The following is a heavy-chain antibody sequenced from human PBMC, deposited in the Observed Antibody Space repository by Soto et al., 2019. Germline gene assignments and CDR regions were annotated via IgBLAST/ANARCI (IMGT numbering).Heavy chain of an antibody. CDR1: GGSISSSNW. J-gene: IGHJ6*02. CDR3: ARDLDGV. Sequence: QVQLQESGPGLVKPSGTLSLTCAVSGGSISSSNWWSWVRQPPGKGREWIGEIDHSRSTNDNPSLKSRVPISIDKSKNQFSLKRSSVTAADTAVYYRARDLDGVWGQGTTVTVSS. V-gene: IGHV4-4*02. CDR2: IDHSRST.